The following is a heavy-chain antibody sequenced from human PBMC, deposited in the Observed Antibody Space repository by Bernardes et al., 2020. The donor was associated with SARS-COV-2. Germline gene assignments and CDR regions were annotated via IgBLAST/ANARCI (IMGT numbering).Heavy chain of an antibody. CDR2: INPSDGGT. D-gene: IGHD6-13*01. J-gene: IGHJ3*02. V-gene: IGHV1-2*02. CDR1: GYNFTAYY. CDR3: GSGTWSQRDEFDI. Sequence: ASVKVSCKASGYNFTAYYLHWVRQAPGQGLEWMGWINPSDGGTEYAQNFKGRVTMTRDTSISTAYMELTRLKSDDTAVYYCGSGTWSQRDEFDIWGQGTLVTVSS.